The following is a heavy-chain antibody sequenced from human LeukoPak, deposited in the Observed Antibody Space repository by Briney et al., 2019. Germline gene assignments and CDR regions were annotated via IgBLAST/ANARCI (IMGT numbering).Heavy chain of an antibody. V-gene: IGHV4-30-4*07. CDR3: ARLVAAAGNNWFDP. Sequence: SETLSLTCAVSGDSISSGGYSWSWIRQTPGKGLEWITYIHDSGSTYNNPSLKSRLSISIDTSKNQFSLKLNSLTAADTAVYYCARLVAAAGNNWFDPWGQGTLVTVSS. CDR1: GDSISSGGYS. J-gene: IGHJ5*02. CDR2: IHDSGST. D-gene: IGHD6-13*01.